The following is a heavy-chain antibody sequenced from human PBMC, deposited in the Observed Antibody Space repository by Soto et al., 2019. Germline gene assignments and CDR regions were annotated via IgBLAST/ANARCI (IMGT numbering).Heavy chain of an antibody. CDR2: IIVGSGGT. CDR3: VAELYSGGGCCSFDF. Sequence: SVKVSCKTSGFTFTNSAVQWVRQARGQRLEWIGWIIVGSGGTNYAREVQERVTISRDTSTSTAYMELSGLRSEDTAMYYCVAELYSGGGCCSFDFWGQGTMVTVS. V-gene: IGHV1-58*01. J-gene: IGHJ3*01. D-gene: IGHD2-21*02. CDR1: GFTFTNSA.